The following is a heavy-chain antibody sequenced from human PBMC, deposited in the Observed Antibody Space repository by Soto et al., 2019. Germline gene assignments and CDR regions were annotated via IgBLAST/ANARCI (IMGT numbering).Heavy chain of an antibody. D-gene: IGHD2-2*01. CDR3: ARDLIVDDIVGVPAAVFDY. V-gene: IGHV1-18*01. CDR1: GYTFTSYG. CDR2: ISAYNGNT. Sequence: QVQLVQSGAEVKKPGASVKVSCKASGYTFTSYGISWVRQAPGQGLEWMGWISAYNGNTNYAQKLQGRVTMTTDTSTSTAYMELRSLRSDDTAVYYCARDLIVDDIVGVPAAVFDYWGQGTLVTVSS. J-gene: IGHJ4*02.